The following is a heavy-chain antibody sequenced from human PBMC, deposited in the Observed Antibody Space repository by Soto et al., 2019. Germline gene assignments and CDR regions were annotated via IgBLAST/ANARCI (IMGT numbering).Heavy chain of an antibody. CDR1: GYTFTGYY. D-gene: IGHD2-15*01. V-gene: IGHV1-2*04. Sequence: QVQLVQSGAEVKKPGASVKVSCKASGYTFTGYYMHWVRQAPGQGLEWMGWINPNSGGTNYAQKFQGWVTMTRDTSISTAYMELSRLRSDDTVVYYCARGGKDCSGGSCYGVFDYWGQGTLVTVSS. J-gene: IGHJ4*02. CDR2: INPNSGGT. CDR3: ARGGKDCSGGSCYGVFDY.